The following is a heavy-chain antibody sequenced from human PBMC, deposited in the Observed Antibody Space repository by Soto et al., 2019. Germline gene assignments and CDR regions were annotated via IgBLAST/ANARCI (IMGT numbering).Heavy chain of an antibody. J-gene: IGHJ6*02. Sequence: SGPTLVNPTQTLTLTCTFSGFSLSTSGMCVSWIRQPPGKALEWLALIDWDDDKYYSTSLKTRLTISKDTSKNQVVLTMTNMDPVDTATYYCARFNMVRGVMRTPPTQYYYYGMDVWGQGTTVTVSS. CDR3: ARFNMVRGVMRTPPTQYYYYGMDV. V-gene: IGHV2-70*01. CDR1: GFSLSTSGMC. D-gene: IGHD3-10*01. CDR2: IDWDDDK.